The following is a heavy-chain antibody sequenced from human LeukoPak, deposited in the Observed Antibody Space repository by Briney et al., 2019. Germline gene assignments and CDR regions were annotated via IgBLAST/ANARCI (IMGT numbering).Heavy chain of an antibody. D-gene: IGHD3-3*01. CDR2: IYHSGNT. J-gene: IGHJ5*02. CDR1: NYSISSANY. V-gene: IGHV4-38-2*02. CDR3: ARDHLANLASRLFDP. Sequence: SETLSLTCTVSNYSISSANYWGWIRQPPGKGLEWIGSIYHSGNTYYNPSLKSRVTISVDTSKNQFSLKLNSVTAADTAVYYCARDHLANLASRLFDPWGQGSLVTVSS.